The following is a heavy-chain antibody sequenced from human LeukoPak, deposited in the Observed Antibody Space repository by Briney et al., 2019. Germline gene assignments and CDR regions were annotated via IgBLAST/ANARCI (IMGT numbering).Heavy chain of an antibody. CDR2: IIPIFGTA. V-gene: IGHV1-69*13. D-gene: IGHD4-23*01. J-gene: IGHJ6*03. CDR1: GYTFTSYG. CDR3: ARDGGGNRLSYYYYYMDV. Sequence: ASVKVSCKASGYTFTSYGISWVRQAPGQGLEWMGGIIPIFGTANYAQKFQGRVTITADESTSTAYMELSSLRSEDAAVYYCARDGGGNRLSYYYYYMDVWGKGTTVTISS.